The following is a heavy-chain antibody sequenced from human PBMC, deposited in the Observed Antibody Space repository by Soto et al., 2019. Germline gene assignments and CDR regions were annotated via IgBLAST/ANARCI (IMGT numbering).Heavy chain of an antibody. CDR1: GGTFSSYA. CDR3: ARSRYDYVWGTHTPGAFDI. J-gene: IGHJ3*02. D-gene: IGHD3-16*01. Sequence: SVKVSCKASGGTFSSYAISWVRQAPGQGLEWMGGIIPIFGTANYAQKFQGRVTITADESTSTAYMELSSLRSEDTAVYYCARSRYDYVWGTHTPGAFDIWGQGTMVTV. V-gene: IGHV1-69*13. CDR2: IIPIFGTA.